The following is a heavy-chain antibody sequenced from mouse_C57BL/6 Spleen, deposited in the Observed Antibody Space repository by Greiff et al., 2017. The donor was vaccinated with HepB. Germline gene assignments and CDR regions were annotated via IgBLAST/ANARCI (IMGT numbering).Heavy chain of an antibody. Sequence: QVQLQQSGAELVKPGASVKISCKASGYAFSSYWMNWVKQRPGKGLEWIGQIYPGDGDTNYNGKFKGKATLTADKSSSTAYMQLSSLTSEDSAVYFCASFYDYDYAMDYWGQGTSVTVSS. CDR2: IYPGDGDT. CDR3: ASFYDYDYAMDY. CDR1: GYAFSSYW. V-gene: IGHV1-80*01. J-gene: IGHJ4*01. D-gene: IGHD2-4*01.